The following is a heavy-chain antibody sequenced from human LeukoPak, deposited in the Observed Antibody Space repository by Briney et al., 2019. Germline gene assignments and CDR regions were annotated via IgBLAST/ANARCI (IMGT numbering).Heavy chain of an antibody. Sequence: PGGSLRLSCAASGFTFSDYYMSWIRQAPGKGLEWVSYISSSGSTIYYADSVKGRFTISRDNAKNSLYLQMNSLRAEDTAVYYCARPATVDISGWYRDDAFDIWGQGTMVTVSS. CDR2: ISSSGSTI. J-gene: IGHJ3*02. V-gene: IGHV3-11*01. CDR3: ARPATVDISGWYRDDAFDI. CDR1: GFTFSDYY. D-gene: IGHD6-19*01.